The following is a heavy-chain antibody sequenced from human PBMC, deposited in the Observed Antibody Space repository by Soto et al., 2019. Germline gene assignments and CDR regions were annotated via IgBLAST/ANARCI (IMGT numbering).Heavy chain of an antibody. CDR3: AKGASTTVFAFNDY. V-gene: IGHV3-9*01. Sequence: EVQLVESGGGLVQPGRSLRPSCAASGFTFDDYAMHWVRQGPGKGLELVSSISWNSGNLGYADAVKGRFTISRDNAKTSLYLQMNSLRGEDTALYYCAKGASTTVFAFNDYWGQGTLVTVSS. CDR2: ISWNSGNL. CDR1: GFTFDDYA. D-gene: IGHD4-17*01. J-gene: IGHJ4*02.